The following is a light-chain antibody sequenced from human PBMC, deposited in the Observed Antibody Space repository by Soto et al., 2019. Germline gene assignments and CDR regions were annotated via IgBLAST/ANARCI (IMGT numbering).Light chain of an antibody. J-gene: IGKJ1*01. CDR3: LQHNSYPRT. CDR1: QGIANY. V-gene: IGKV1-27*01. CDR2: AAS. Sequence: DIQMTQSPSSLSASVGDRVTIXCRASQGIANYLAWYQHKPGKVPNLLIYAASTLQSGVPSRFSGGGSGTDFTLTISSLQPEDVATYYCLQHNSYPRTFGQGTKV.